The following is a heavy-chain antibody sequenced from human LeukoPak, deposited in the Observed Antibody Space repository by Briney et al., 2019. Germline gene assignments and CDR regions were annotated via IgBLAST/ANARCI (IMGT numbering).Heavy chain of an antibody. CDR1: GGTFSSYA. Sequence: SVKVSCKASGGTFSSYAISWVRPAPGQGLEWVGGIIPIFGTANYAQKFQGRVTITADESTSTAYMELSSLRSEDTAVYYCARDRGYSSSWSDYWGQGTLVTVSS. CDR2: IIPIFGTA. J-gene: IGHJ4*02. V-gene: IGHV1-69*13. D-gene: IGHD6-13*01. CDR3: ARDRGYSSSWSDY.